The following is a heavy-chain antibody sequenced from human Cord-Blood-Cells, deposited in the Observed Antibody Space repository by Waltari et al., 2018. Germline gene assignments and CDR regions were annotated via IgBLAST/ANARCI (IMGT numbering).Heavy chain of an antibody. CDR3: AKDSSGYVFDY. CDR2: ISYDGSNK. J-gene: IGHJ4*02. V-gene: IGHV3-30*18. D-gene: IGHD5-12*01. CDR1: GFTFSSYG. Sequence: QVQLVESGGGVVQPGRSLRLSCAASGFTFSSYGMHWVRQAPGKGLEWVAVISYDGSNKYYADSVKGRFTISRDNSKNTLYLQMNSLRAEDTAVYYCAKDSSGYVFDYWGQGTLVTVSS.